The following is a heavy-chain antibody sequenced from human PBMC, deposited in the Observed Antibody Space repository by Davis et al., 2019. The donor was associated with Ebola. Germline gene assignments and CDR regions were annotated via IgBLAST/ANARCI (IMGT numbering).Heavy chain of an antibody. CDR1: GGSISSYY. Sequence: SETLSLTCTVSGGSISSYYWSWIRQPPGKGLEWIGEINHSRTTNFNPSLKSRVTIPVDTSKNQFSLKLSSVTAADTAVYYCATATSGGWPLGHYCMDVWGKGTTVTVSS. CDR2: INHSRTT. V-gene: IGHV4-34*01. J-gene: IGHJ6*03. D-gene: IGHD6-19*01. CDR3: ATATSGGWPLGHYCMDV.